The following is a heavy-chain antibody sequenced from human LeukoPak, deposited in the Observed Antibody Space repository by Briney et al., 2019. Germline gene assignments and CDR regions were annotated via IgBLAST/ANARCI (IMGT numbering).Heavy chain of an antibody. Sequence: ASVKVSCKASGYTFTSYYMHWVRQAPGQGLEWMGIINPSGGSTSYAQKFQGRVTMTRDTSTSTVYMELSSLRSEDTAVYYCVVDTAMANYFYYWGPGTLVTVSS. CDR1: GYTFTSYY. J-gene: IGHJ4*02. V-gene: IGHV1-46*01. CDR3: VVDTAMANYFYY. D-gene: IGHD5-18*01. CDR2: INPSGGST.